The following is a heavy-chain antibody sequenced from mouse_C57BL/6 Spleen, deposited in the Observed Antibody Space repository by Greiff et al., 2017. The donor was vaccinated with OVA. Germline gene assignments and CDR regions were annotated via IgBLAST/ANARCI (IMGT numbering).Heavy chain of an antibody. J-gene: IGHJ4*01. V-gene: IGHV1-85*01. CDR2: IYPRDGST. D-gene: IGHD4-1*01. CDR1: GYTFTSYD. Sequence: VQLKESGPELVKPGASVKLSCKASGYTFTSYDINWVKQRPGQGLEWIGWIYPRDGSTTYNEKFKGKATLTVDTSSSTSYMKLDSLTSENSAVYFCARSLLGRKNYYAMDYWGQGTTVTVSS. CDR3: ARSLLGRKNYYAMDY.